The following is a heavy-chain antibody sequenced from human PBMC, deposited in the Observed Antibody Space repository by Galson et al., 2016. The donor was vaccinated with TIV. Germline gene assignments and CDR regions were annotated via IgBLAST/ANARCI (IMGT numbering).Heavy chain of an antibody. CDR1: GFTFSKFD. Sequence: SLRLSCAGSGFTFSKFDIHWVRQTTGDGLEWVSGIGTTADTYYSKSAKGRFTISRDNGLNSVYLQMNILRPGDTAMYYCVRARSLTDLAARPGDDAFDFWGRGTIVTVFS. J-gene: IGHJ3*01. V-gene: IGHV3-13*01. D-gene: IGHD7-27*01. CDR3: VRARSLTDLAARPGDDAFDF. CDR2: IGTTADT.